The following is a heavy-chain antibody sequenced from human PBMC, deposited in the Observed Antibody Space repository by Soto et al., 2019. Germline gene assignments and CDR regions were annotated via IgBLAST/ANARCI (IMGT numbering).Heavy chain of an antibody. Sequence: EVPLLESGGGLVQPGGSLRLSCAASGLTFSSYAMSWVRQAPGKGLEWVSAISGSGGSTYYADSVKGRFTISRDYSKNSRYLQMNSLRAEDTAVYYCAYSSTPFDYWGQGTLVTVSS. D-gene: IGHD6-13*01. J-gene: IGHJ4*02. CDR3: AYSSTPFDY. CDR1: GLTFSSYA. V-gene: IGHV3-23*01. CDR2: ISGSGGST.